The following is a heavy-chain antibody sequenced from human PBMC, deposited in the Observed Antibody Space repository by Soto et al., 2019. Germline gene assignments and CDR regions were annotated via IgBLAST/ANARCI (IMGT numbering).Heavy chain of an antibody. J-gene: IGHJ4*02. V-gene: IGHV4-34*01. D-gene: IGHD3-22*01. CDR3: ARRARAISIIVAVTPDRAFDS. CDR1: GVSFSGYY. Sequence: SATLCLTCAVYGVSFSGYYWSWIRQPPGKGLEWIGEINHSGSTNYNPSLKSRVTISVDTSKNQFSLKLSSVTAADTAVYYCARRARAISIIVAVTPDRAFDSLGQGPLVTV. CDR2: INHSGST.